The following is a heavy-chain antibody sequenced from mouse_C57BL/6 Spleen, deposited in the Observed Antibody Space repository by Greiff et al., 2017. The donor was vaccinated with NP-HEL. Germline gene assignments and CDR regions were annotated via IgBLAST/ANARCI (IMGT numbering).Heavy chain of an antibody. CDR3: ASSGITTVVVDY. V-gene: IGHV1-69*01. D-gene: IGHD1-1*01. Sequence: QVQLQQPGAELVMPGASVKLSCKASGYTFTSYWMHWVKQRPGQGLEWIGEIDPSDSYTNYNQKFKGKSTLTVDKSHSTAYMQLSSLTSEDTALYYCASSGITTVVVDYWGQGTTLTVSS. J-gene: IGHJ2*01. CDR1: GYTFTSYW. CDR2: IDPSDSYT.